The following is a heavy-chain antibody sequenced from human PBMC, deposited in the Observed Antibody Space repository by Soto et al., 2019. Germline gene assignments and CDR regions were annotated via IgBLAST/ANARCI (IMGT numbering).Heavy chain of an antibody. CDR3: ATNVLLWFGELSLNWFDP. V-gene: IGHV5-10-1*01. CDR2: IDPSDSYT. Sequence: GESLKISCKGSGYSFTSYWISWVRQMPGKGLEWMGRIDPSDSYTNYSPSFQGHVTISADKSISTAYLQWSSLKASDTAMYYCATNVLLWFGELSLNWFDPWGQGTLVTVSS. J-gene: IGHJ5*02. D-gene: IGHD3-10*01. CDR1: GYSFTSYW.